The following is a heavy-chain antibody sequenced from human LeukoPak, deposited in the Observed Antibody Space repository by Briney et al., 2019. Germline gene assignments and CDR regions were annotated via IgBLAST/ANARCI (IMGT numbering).Heavy chain of an antibody. Sequence: PGGSLRLSCAASGFTFSTYSMSWVRQAPGKGLEWVSSISSSSSYIYYADSVKGRLTISRDNAKNSLYLQKDSLRAEDTAVYYCATSDDLWSGMDNWGQGTLVTVSS. D-gene: IGHD3-3*01. J-gene: IGHJ4*02. CDR1: GFTFSTYS. CDR3: ATSDDLWSGMDN. V-gene: IGHV3-21*01. CDR2: ISSSSSYI.